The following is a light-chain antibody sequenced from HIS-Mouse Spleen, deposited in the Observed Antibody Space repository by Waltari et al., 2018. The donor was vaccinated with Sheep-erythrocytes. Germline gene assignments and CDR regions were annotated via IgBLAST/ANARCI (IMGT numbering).Light chain of an antibody. Sequence: SYELTQPPSVSVSPGQTASITCSGDKLGDKYACWYHQKPGQSPVLVIYQDSKRPSGIPERFSGSNSGNKATLTINGTQAMDEADYYCQAWDSSTVVFGGGTKLTVL. CDR1: KLGDKY. CDR2: QDS. V-gene: IGLV3-1*01. CDR3: QAWDSSTVV. J-gene: IGLJ2*01.